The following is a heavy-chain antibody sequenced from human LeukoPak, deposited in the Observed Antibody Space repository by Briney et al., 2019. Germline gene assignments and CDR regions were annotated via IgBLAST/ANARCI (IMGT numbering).Heavy chain of an antibody. CDR3: ARGRRGDFDY. D-gene: IGHD3-10*01. CDR2: IYHSGST. J-gene: IGHJ4*02. CDR1: GGSISSGGYS. Sequence: SETLSLTCAVSGGSISSGGYSWSWIRQPPGKGLEWIGYIYHSGSTYYNPSLKSRVTISVDRSKNQFSLKLSSVTAADTAVYYCARGRRGDFDYWGQGTLVTVSS. V-gene: IGHV4-30-2*01.